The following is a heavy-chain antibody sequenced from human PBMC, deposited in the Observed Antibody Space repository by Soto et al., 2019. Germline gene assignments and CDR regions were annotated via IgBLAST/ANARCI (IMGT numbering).Heavy chain of an antibody. J-gene: IGHJ4*02. CDR3: ARRSIKLAAAGTTGYFDY. CDR1: GGSISSGGYY. D-gene: IGHD6-13*01. CDR2: IYYSGST. Sequence: SETLSLTCTVSGGSISSGGYYWSWIRQHPGKGLEWIGYIYYSGSTYYNPSLKSRVTISVDTSKNQFSLKLSSVTAADTAVYYCARRSIKLAAAGTTGYFDYWGQGTLVTVSS. V-gene: IGHV4-31*03.